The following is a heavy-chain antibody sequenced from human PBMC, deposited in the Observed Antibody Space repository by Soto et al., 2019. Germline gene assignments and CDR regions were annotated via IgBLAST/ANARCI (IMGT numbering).Heavy chain of an antibody. Sequence: GASVKVSCKASGFTFTSSAMQWVRQARGQRLEWIGWIVVGSGNTNYAQKFQERVTITRDMSTSTAYMELSSLKASDIGIYYCARYPAVAGTPHAFDIWGQGTVVTVSS. J-gene: IGHJ3*02. V-gene: IGHV1-58*02. CDR3: ARYPAVAGTPHAFDI. CDR2: IVVGSGNT. D-gene: IGHD6-19*01. CDR1: GFTFTSSA.